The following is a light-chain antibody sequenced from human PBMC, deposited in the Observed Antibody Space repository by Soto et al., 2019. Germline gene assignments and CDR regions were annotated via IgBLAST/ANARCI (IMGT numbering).Light chain of an antibody. CDR3: QQYNSHRRT. J-gene: IGKJ1*01. V-gene: IGKV1-5*03. Sequence: DIQMTQSPSTLSASVGERVTITCRASQSISSRLAWYQQKPGKAPKLLIYKASSLESGVPSRCSGSGSGTYFPLIISSLQPDDVATYYDQQYNSHRRTFVKGTKVEIK. CDR1: QSISSR. CDR2: KAS.